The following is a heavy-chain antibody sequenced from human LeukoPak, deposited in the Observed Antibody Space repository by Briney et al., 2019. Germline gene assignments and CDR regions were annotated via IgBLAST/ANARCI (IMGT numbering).Heavy chain of an antibody. CDR2: IYYSGST. V-gene: IGHV4-59*01. CDR1: GGSFSGYY. Sequence: SETLSLTCAVYGGSFSGYYWSWIRQPPGKGLEWIGYIYYSGSTNYNPSLKSRVTISVDTSKNQFSLKLSSVTAADTAVYYCARDRGYGAGSFDYWGQGTLVTVSS. CDR3: ARDRGYGAGSFDY. J-gene: IGHJ4*02. D-gene: IGHD5-12*01.